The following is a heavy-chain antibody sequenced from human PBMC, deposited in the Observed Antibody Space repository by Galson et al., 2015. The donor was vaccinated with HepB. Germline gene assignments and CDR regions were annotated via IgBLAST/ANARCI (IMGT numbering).Heavy chain of an antibody. V-gene: IGHV3-30*18. Sequence: SLRLSCAASGFTFSSYGMHWVRQAPGKGLEWVAVISYDGSNKYYADSVKGRFTISRDNSKNTLYLQMNSLRAEDTAVYYCAKDWRELHNWGQGTLVTVSS. J-gene: IGHJ4*02. CDR2: ISYDGSNK. D-gene: IGHD1-26*01. CDR3: AKDWRELHN. CDR1: GFTFSSYG.